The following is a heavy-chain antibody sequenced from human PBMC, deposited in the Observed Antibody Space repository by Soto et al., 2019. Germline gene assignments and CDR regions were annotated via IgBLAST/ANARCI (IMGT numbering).Heavy chain of an antibody. J-gene: IGHJ5*02. D-gene: IGHD2-2*01. CDR3: SLNRLSKIGSCGGPSCTTSNYVDP. Sequence: QVQLVQSGAEVKKPGSSVMVSCKASGGTFSNSGISWVRQAPGQGIEWMGSIIPFFGAVYNAQNFLGRVTINEHDATGIAYIEMSSPRSEDTAVYYCSLNRLSKIGSCGGPSCTTSNYVDPWGQGTMVTVA. CDR1: GGTFSNSG. CDR2: IIPFFGAV. V-gene: IGHV1-69*15.